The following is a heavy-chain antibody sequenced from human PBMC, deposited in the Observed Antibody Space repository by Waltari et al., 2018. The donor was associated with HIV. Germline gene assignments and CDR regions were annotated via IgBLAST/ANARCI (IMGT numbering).Heavy chain of an antibody. V-gene: IGHV3-30*18. D-gene: IGHD3-3*01. J-gene: IGHJ6*02. CDR3: AKDWRSGYYTGRSYALDV. CDR1: GFSFSNYE. CDR2: VSYAVIA. Sequence: QVQLVESGGGVVQPGRSLRLSGAASGFSFSNYERDWVRQAPGRGREWVAVVSYAVIAYYADSLGGRFTISRDTPEDTLYLQINSLRADDTAVYYCAKDWRSGYYTGRSYALDVWGQGTTVTVSS.